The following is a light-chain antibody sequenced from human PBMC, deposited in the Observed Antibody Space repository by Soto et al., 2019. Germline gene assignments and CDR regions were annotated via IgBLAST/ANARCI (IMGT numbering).Light chain of an antibody. V-gene: IGKV1-33*01. CDR3: QQYDNLPPLA. Sequence: DIQMTQSPSSLSASVGDRVTITCQASQDISNYLNWYQQKPGKAPKLLIYDASNLETGVPSRFSGNGSGTDFTFTISSLQPEAIATYYCQQYDNLPPLAFGGGTKVEIK. CDR1: QDISNY. J-gene: IGKJ4*01. CDR2: DAS.